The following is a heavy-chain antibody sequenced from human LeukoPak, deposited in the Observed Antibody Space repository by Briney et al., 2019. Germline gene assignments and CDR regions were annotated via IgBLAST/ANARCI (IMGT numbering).Heavy chain of an antibody. CDR3: ARETRGFWSGYPETNFDY. D-gene: IGHD3-3*01. J-gene: IGHJ4*02. CDR1: GGSISSYY. Sequence: KPSETLSLTCTVSGGSISSYYWSWIRQPAGKGLEWLGRIYTSGSTNYNPSLKSRVTMSVDTSKNQFSLKLSSVTAADTAVYYCARETRGFWSGYPETNFDYWGQGTLVTVSS. CDR2: IYTSGST. V-gene: IGHV4-4*07.